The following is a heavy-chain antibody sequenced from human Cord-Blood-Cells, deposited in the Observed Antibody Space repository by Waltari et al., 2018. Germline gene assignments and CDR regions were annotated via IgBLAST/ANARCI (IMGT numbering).Heavy chain of an antibody. V-gene: IGHV3-23*01. CDR1: GFTFSSYA. Sequence: EVQLLESGGGLVQPGGSLRLSCAASGFTFSSYAMSWVRQAPGKGLEWVSAMSGSGGRTYYADSVKGRFTISRDNSKNTLYLQMNSLRAEDTAVYYCAKNYDFWSGYYWGWFDPWGQGTLVTVSS. CDR3: AKNYDFWSGYYWGWFDP. CDR2: MSGSGGRT. D-gene: IGHD3-3*01. J-gene: IGHJ5*02.